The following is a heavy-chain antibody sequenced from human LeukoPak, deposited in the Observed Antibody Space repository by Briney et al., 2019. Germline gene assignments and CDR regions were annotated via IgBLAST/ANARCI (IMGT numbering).Heavy chain of an antibody. Sequence: GASVKVSCKASGYTFTSYGISWVRQAPGQGLEWMGWISAYNGNTNYAQKFQGRVTITADKSTSTAYMELSSLRSEDTAVYYCARDSLKWGIVGANSFDYWGQGTLVTVSS. CDR2: ISAYNGNT. CDR3: ARDSLKWGIVGANSFDY. V-gene: IGHV1-18*01. J-gene: IGHJ4*02. CDR1: GYTFTSYG. D-gene: IGHD1-26*01.